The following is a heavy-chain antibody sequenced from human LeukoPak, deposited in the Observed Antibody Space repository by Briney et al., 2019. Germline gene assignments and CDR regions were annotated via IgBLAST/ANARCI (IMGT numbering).Heavy chain of an antibody. J-gene: IGHJ6*02. CDR1: GGSISSYY. Sequence: SETLSLTCTVSGGSISSYYWSWIRQPAGKGLEWSGRIYTSESTNYNPSLKSRVTMSVDTSKNQFSMKLRSVTAADTAVYYCARDHEITGSGSYPFPYGMDVWGQGTTVTVSS. CDR2: IYTSEST. D-gene: IGHD3-10*01. CDR3: ARDHEITGSGSYPFPYGMDV. V-gene: IGHV4-4*07.